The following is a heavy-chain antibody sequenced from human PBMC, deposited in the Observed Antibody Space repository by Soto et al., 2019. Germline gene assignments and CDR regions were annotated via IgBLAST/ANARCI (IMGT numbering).Heavy chain of an antibody. D-gene: IGHD6-19*01. V-gene: IGHV4-34*01. CDR1: GGSFSGYY. J-gene: IGHJ5*02. Sequence: SETLSLTCAVYGGSFSGYYWSWIRQPPGKGLEWIGEINHSGSTNYNPSLKSRVTISVDTSKNQFSLKLSSVTAADTAVYYCARVLEAVAGKENWFDPWGQGTLVTVSS. CDR3: ARVLEAVAGKENWFDP. CDR2: INHSGST.